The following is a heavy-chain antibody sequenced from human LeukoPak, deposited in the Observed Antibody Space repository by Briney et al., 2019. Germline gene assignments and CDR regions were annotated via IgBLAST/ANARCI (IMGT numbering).Heavy chain of an antibody. CDR1: GGSISSSNR. Sequence: SGTLSLTCAVSGGSISSSNRWSWVRQPPGKGLEWIGEIYHSGSTNYNPPLKSRVTISVDTSKNQFSLKLSSVTAADTAVYYCASGRWFDPWGQGTLVTVSS. CDR2: IYHSGST. J-gene: IGHJ5*02. V-gene: IGHV4-4*02. CDR3: ASGRWFDP.